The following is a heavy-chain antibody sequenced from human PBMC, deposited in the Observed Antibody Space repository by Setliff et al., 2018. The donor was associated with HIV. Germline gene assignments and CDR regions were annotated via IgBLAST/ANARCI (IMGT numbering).Heavy chain of an antibody. D-gene: IGHD3-22*01. Sequence: PSETLSLTCTVSGGSISSSSYYWGWIRQPPGKGLEWIGSIYYSGSTYYNPSLKSRVTISVDTSKNQFSLKLSSVTAADTAVYYCARLGYYDSSTLPYWGQGTRVTVSS. V-gene: IGHV4-39*01. CDR1: GGSISSSSYY. J-gene: IGHJ4*02. CDR3: ARLGYYDSSTLPY. CDR2: IYYSGST.